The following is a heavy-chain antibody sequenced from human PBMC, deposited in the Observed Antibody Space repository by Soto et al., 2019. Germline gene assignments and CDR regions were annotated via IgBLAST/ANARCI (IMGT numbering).Heavy chain of an antibody. V-gene: IGHV3-33*01. CDR2: IWYDGSNK. D-gene: IGHD2-2*01. Sequence: GGSLRLSCAASGFTFSSYGMHWVRQAPGKGLEWVAVIWYDGSNKYYADSVKGRFIISRDNSKNTLYLQMNSLRAEDTAVYYCAREREDIVVVPAATGFDPWGQGTLVTVSS. J-gene: IGHJ5*02. CDR3: AREREDIVVVPAATGFDP. CDR1: GFTFSSYG.